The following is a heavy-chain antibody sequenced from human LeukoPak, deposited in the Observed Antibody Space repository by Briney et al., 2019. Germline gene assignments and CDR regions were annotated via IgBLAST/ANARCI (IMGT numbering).Heavy chain of an antibody. CDR3: ARYYVWGSYLYTGPFDY. V-gene: IGHV1-18*01. CDR2: ISAYNGNT. D-gene: IGHD3-16*02. J-gene: IGHJ4*02. CDR1: GYTFTSYG. Sequence: ASVKVSCKASGYTFTSYGISWVRQAPGQGLEWMGWISAYNGNTNYAQKLQGRVTMTTDTSTSTAYMELRSLRSDDTAVYYCARYYVWGSYLYTGPFDYWGQGTLVTVSS.